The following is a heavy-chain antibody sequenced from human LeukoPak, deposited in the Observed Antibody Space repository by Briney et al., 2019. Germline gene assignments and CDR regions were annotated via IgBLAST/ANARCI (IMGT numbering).Heavy chain of an antibody. J-gene: IGHJ4*02. Sequence: PSETLSFTCTVSGGSISSYYWSWIRQPPGKGLEWIGYIYYSGSTNYNPSLKSRVTISVDTSKNQFSLKLSSVTAADTAVYYCASGPRGSGDRADYWGQGTLVTVSS. CDR3: ASGPRGSGDRADY. D-gene: IGHD1-26*01. CDR2: IYYSGST. CDR1: GGSISSYY. V-gene: IGHV4-59*01.